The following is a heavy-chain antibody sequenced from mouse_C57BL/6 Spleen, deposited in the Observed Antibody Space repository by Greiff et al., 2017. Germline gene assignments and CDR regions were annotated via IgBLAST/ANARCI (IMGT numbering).Heavy chain of an antibody. CDR2: IRLKSDNYAT. V-gene: IGHV6-3*01. Sequence: EVKLVESGGGLVQPGGSMKLSCVASGFTFSNYWMNWVRQSPEKGLEWVAQIRLKSDNYATHYAESVKGRFTSSRDDSKSSVYLQMNNLRAEDTGIYYCTGPTGSIFDYWGQGTTLTVSS. J-gene: IGHJ2*01. CDR1: GFTFSNYW. CDR3: TGPTGSIFDY. D-gene: IGHD1-1*01.